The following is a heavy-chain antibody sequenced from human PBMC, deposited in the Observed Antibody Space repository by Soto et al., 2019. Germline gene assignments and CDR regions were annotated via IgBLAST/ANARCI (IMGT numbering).Heavy chain of an antibody. D-gene: IGHD3-10*01. CDR1: GYTFTSYG. J-gene: IGHJ4*02. V-gene: IGHV1-18*01. CDR3: ASGRKLGLWFGRFDY. Sequence: QVQLVQSGAEVKKPGASVKVSCKASGYTFTSYGISWVRQAPGQGLEWMGWISAYNGDTNYAQKLQGRVTMTTDTSTSTAYMELRSLRSDDTAVYYCASGRKLGLWFGRFDYWGQGTLVTVSS. CDR2: ISAYNGDT.